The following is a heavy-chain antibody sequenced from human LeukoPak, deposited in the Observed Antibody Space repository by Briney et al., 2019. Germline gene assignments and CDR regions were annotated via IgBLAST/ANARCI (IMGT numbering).Heavy chain of an antibody. CDR3: VRVPGGSDPLQ. CDR2: ITGNSDGT. V-gene: IGHV3-23*01. CDR1: GFTFTSFA. D-gene: IGHD3-16*02. Sequence: PGGSLRLSCAISGFTFTSFAMARVRQAPGKGLEWVSAITGNSDGTYYSDSVRGRFTIFRDNSKDTVYLQMNSLRAEDTALYYCVRVPGGSDPLQWGQGALVTVSP. J-gene: IGHJ4*02.